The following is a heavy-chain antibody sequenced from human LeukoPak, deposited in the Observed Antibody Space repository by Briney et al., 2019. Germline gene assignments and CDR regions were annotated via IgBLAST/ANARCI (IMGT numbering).Heavy chain of an antibody. D-gene: IGHD3-9*01. CDR2: ISYDGSNK. CDR1: GFTFSSYG. J-gene: IGHJ4*02. Sequence: GGSLRLSCAAPGFTFSSYGMHWVRQAPGKGLEWVAVISYDGSNKYYADSVKGRFTISRDNSKNTLYLQMNSLRAEDTALYYCARDQDSLRSFDWSIDYWGQGTLVTVSS. V-gene: IGHV3-30*03. CDR3: ARDQDSLRSFDWSIDY.